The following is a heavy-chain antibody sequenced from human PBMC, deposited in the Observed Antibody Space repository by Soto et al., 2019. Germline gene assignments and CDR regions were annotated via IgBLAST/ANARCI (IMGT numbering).Heavy chain of an antibody. Sequence: QVHLQQWGAGLLKSSGTLSLTCAVSGGSFSDAYWSWVRQSPGRGLEGIGEVFHAGNTNYNPSLKSRVTLEADTAKIQFSLRLTSVTAADSAVYYCARAPRELLAEGPLFLYYYYGLDVWGQGTTVVVSS. D-gene: IGHD1-7*01. CDR3: ARAPRELLAEGPLFLYYYYGLDV. CDR2: VFHAGNT. J-gene: IGHJ6*02. V-gene: IGHV4-34*02. CDR1: GGSFSDAY.